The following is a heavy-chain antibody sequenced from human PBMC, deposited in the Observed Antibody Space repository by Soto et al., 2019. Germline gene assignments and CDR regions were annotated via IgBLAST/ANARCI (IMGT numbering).Heavy chain of an antibody. CDR3: AKDRVGEYSSVAGAAAGSSDAFDI. D-gene: IGHD6-13*01. Sequence: EVQLLESGGGLVQPGGSLRLSCAASGFTFSSYAMSWVRQAPGKGLEWVSAISGSGGSTYYADSVKGRFTISRDNSKNTLYLQMNSLRAEDTAVYYCAKDRVGEYSSVAGAAAGSSDAFDIWGQGTMVTVSS. V-gene: IGHV3-23*01. J-gene: IGHJ3*02. CDR1: GFTFSSYA. CDR2: ISGSGGST.